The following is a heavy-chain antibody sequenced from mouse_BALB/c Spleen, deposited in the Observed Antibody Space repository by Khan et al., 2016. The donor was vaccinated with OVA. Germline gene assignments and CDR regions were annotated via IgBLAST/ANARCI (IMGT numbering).Heavy chain of an antibody. CDR1: GYTFINYW. D-gene: IGHD1-1*01. V-gene: IGHV1-7*01. J-gene: IGHJ2*01. CDR2: INPTTGYT. CDR3: ARRGLRWDFDY. Sequence: QVRLQQSGAELAKPGASVKMSCKASGYTFINYWMNWVKQRPGQGLEWIGYINPTTGYTEYNLKFKDKATLTADKSPSTAHMQLSSLTSEDSAVYYCARRGLRWDFDYWGQGTTLTVSS.